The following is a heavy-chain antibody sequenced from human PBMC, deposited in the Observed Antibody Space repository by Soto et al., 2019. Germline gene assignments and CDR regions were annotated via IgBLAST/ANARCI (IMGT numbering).Heavy chain of an antibody. CDR3: ARDRVVPAAPYYGMDV. CDR1: GSSISSGDYY. CDR2: IYYSGST. Sequence: SETLSLTCTVSGSSISSGDYYWSWIRQPPGKGLEWIGYIYYSGSTYYNPSLKSRVTISVDTSKNQFSLKLSSVTAADTAVYYCARDRVVPAAPYYGMDVWGQGTTVTVSS. D-gene: IGHD2-2*01. J-gene: IGHJ6*02. V-gene: IGHV4-30-4*01.